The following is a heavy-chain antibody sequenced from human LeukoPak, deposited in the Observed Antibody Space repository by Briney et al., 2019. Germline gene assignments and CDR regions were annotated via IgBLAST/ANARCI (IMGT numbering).Heavy chain of an antibody. CDR3: AEMSSSSSSDDY. J-gene: IGHJ4*02. CDR1: GFTFTSWS. V-gene: IGHV3-74*01. D-gene: IGHD6-6*01. Sequence: GGSLRLSCAASGFTFTSWSLHWVRQAPGKGLVWVSRIKGDGTITNYADSVEGRFTISRDNAKNALYLQMNSLGVEDTAVYFCAEMSSSSSSDDYWGQGTLVTVSS. CDR2: IKGDGTIT.